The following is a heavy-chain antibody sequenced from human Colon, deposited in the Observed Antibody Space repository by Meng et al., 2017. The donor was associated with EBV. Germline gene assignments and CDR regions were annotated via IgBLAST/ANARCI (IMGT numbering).Heavy chain of an antibody. CDR2: IYYSGST. CDR1: GGSISSGGYY. V-gene: IGHV4-30-4*01. D-gene: IGHD3-22*01. J-gene: IGHJ5*02. Sequence: LQETGPGLVKPSQTLALTCAVSGGSISSGGYYWSWIRQPPGKGLEWIGYIYYSGSTYYVPSLKSRVTISVDTAKNQFSLKLSSVTAADTAVYYCARSAMISAWFDPWGQGTLVTVSS. CDR3: ARSAMISAWFDP.